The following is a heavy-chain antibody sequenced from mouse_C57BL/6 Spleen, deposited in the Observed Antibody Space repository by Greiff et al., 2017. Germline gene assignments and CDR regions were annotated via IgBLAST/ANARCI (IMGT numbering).Heavy chain of an antibody. V-gene: IGHV1-64*01. CDR2: IHPNSGST. Sequence: QVQLKQSGAELVRPGASVTLSCKASGYTFTSYWMHWVKQRPGQGLEWIGMIHPNSGSTNYNEKFKSKATLTVDKSSSTAYMQLRSLTSEDSAVYYCASDYGSSYNYFDYWGQGTTLTVSS. CDR3: ASDYGSSYNYFDY. CDR1: GYTFTSYW. D-gene: IGHD1-1*01. J-gene: IGHJ2*01.